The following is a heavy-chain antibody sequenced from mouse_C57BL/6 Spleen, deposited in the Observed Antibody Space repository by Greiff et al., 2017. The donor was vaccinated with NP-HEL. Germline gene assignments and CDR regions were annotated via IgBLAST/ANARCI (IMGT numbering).Heavy chain of an antibody. D-gene: IGHD2-4*01. J-gene: IGHJ3*01. CDR1: GYTFTSYW. CDR3: ARSGYDYDEASFAY. Sequence: QVQLQQPGAELVRPGSSVKLSCKASGYTFTSYWMDWVKQRPGQGLEWIGNIYPSDSETHYNQKFKDKATLTVDKSSSTAYMQLSSLTSEDSAVYYCARSGYDYDEASFAYWGQGTLVTVSA. CDR2: IYPSDSET. V-gene: IGHV1-61*01.